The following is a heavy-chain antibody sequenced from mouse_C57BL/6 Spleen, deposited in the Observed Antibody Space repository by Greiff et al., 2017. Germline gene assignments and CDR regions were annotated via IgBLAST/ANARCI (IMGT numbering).Heavy chain of an antibody. CDR3: ARSPYDYYAMDY. V-gene: IGHV1-80*01. CDR2: IYPGDGDT. CDR1: GYAFSSYW. J-gene: IGHJ4*01. Sequence: VQLQQSGAELVKPGASVKISCKASGYAFSSYWMNWVKQRPGKGLEWIGQIYPGDGDTNYNGKFKGKATLTADKSSSTAYMQLSSLTSEDSAVYFCARSPYDYYAMDYWGQGTSVTVSS. D-gene: IGHD6-5*01.